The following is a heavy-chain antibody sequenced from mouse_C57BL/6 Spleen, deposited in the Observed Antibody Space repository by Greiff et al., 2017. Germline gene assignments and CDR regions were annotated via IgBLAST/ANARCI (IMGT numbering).Heavy chain of an antibody. CDR3: ARDYDGSSYFAY. V-gene: IGHV1-78*01. Sequence: VKLMESDAELVKPGASVKISCKVSGYTFTDHTIHWMKQRPEQGLEWIGYIYPRDGSTKYNEKFKGKATLTADKSSSTAYMQLNSLTSEDSAVYFCARDYDGSSYFAYWGQGTLVTVSA. CDR1: GYTFTDHT. D-gene: IGHD1-1*01. CDR2: IYPRDGST. J-gene: IGHJ3*01.